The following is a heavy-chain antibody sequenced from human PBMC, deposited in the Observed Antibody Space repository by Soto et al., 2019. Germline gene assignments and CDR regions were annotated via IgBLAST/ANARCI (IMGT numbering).Heavy chain of an antibody. D-gene: IGHD6-13*01. CDR2: ISYDGSNK. Sequence: GGSLRLSCATSGFTFSSYAMHWVRQAPGKGLEWVAVISYDGSNKYYADSVKGRFTISRDNSKNTLYLQMNSLRAEDTAVYYCARDHETGYSSSWQKMGYYYYGMDVWGQGTTVTVSS. CDR1: GFTFSSYA. CDR3: ARDHETGYSSSWQKMGYYYYGMDV. V-gene: IGHV3-30-3*01. J-gene: IGHJ6*02.